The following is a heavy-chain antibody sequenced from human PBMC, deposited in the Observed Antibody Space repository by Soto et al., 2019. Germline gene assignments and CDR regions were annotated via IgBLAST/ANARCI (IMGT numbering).Heavy chain of an antibody. CDR1: GGSISSGGYY. V-gene: IGHV4-39*01. Sequence: PSETLSLTCTFSGGSISSGGYYLSWIRQHPGKGLEWIGYIYYSGSTYYNPSLKSRVTISVDTSKNQFSLKLSSVTAADTAVYYCARRLGYCSGGSCLYNWFDPWGQGTLVTVSS. CDR3: ARRLGYCSGGSCLYNWFDP. CDR2: IYYSGST. D-gene: IGHD2-15*01. J-gene: IGHJ5*02.